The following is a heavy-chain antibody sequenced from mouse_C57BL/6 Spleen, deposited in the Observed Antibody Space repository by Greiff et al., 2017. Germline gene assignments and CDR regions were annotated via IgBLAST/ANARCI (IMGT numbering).Heavy chain of an antibody. CDR1: GYTFTSYT. V-gene: IGHV1-4*01. CDR3: AREGPYYYGSSYWYFDV. J-gene: IGHJ1*03. D-gene: IGHD1-1*01. CDR2: INPSSGYT. Sequence: QVQLQQSGAELARPGASVKMSCKASGYTFTSYTMHWVKQRPGQGLEWIGYINPSSGYTKYNQKFKDKATLTADKSSSTAYMQLSSLTSEDSAVYYCAREGPYYYGSSYWYFDVWGTGTTVTVSS.